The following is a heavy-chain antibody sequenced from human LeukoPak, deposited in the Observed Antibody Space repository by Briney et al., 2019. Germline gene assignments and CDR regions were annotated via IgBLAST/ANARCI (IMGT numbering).Heavy chain of an antibody. D-gene: IGHD3-22*01. V-gene: IGHV3-21*01. J-gene: IGHJ4*02. Sequence: PGGSLRLSCAASGFTFSSYGMHWVRQAPGKGLEWVSSISSSSSYIYYADSVKGRFTISRDNAKNSLYLQMNSLRAEDTAVYYCARAERFEYDSSGYYLLDYWGQGTLVTASS. CDR2: ISSSSSYI. CDR3: ARAERFEYDSSGYYLLDY. CDR1: GFTFSSYG.